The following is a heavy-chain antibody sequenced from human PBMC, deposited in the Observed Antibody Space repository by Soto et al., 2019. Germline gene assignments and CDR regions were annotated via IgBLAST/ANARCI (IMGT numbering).Heavy chain of an antibody. D-gene: IGHD2-21*02. J-gene: IGHJ4*02. CDR3: AKDQTDVTLFDY. V-gene: IGHV3-23*01. CDR1: GFTFSDYY. CDR2: ISGRGVDT. Sequence: PGGSLRLSCAASGFTFSDYYMSWVRQAPGKGLEWVSSISGRGVDTLYADSVKGRFTISRDNSRNTLYLQVNSLRAEDTAVYYCAKDQTDVTLFDYWGQGTLVTVSS.